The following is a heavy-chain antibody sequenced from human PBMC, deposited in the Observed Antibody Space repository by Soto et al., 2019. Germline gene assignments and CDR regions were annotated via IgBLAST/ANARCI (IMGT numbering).Heavy chain of an antibody. J-gene: IGHJ4*02. V-gene: IGHV1-8*01. CDR2: MNPNSGNT. CDR3: ARGPYYDFCSGQFTYYFDY. Sequence: QVQLVQSGAEVKKPGASVKVSCKASGYTFTSYDINWVRQATGQGLEWMGWMNPNSGNTGYAQKFQGRVTMTRNTSISTAYMELSSLRSEDTAVYYCARGPYYDFCSGQFTYYFDYWGQGTLVTVSS. D-gene: IGHD3-3*01. CDR1: GYTFTSYD.